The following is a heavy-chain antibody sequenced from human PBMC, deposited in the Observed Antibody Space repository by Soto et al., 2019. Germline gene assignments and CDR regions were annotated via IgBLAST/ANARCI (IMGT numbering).Heavy chain of an antibody. CDR1: GFIFGGYA. V-gene: IGHV3-30-3*01. J-gene: IGHJ4*02. D-gene: IGHD3-9*01. CDR3: AKETNAYEINF. CDR2: ISYDGNTQ. Sequence: ESGGGVVQPGRSLRLSCAASGFIFGGYAMHWVRQAPGKGLEWVAVISYDGNTQYYADSVKGRFTVSRDNSNNMLYVQMNNLRDEDTAMYYCAKETNAYEINFWGQGTLVTVSS.